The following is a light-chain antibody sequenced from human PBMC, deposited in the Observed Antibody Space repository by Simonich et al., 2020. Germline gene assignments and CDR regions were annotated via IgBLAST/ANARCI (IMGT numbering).Light chain of an antibody. CDR3: QQYYSTPYT. CDR1: QSVLYSSNNKNY. Sequence: DIVMTQSPDSLAVSLGERATINCKSSQSVLYSSNNKNYLAWYQQKPGQPPMLLIYWASTRDSGVPDRFSGSGSGTDFTLTISSLQAEDVAVYYCQQYYSTPYTFGQGTKLEIK. CDR2: WAS. V-gene: IGKV4-1*01. J-gene: IGKJ2*01.